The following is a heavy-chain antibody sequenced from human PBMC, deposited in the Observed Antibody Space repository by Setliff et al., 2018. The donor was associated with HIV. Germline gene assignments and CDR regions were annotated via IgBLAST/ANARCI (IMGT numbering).Heavy chain of an antibody. J-gene: IGHJ4*02. CDR2: IFHTGSA. Sequence: SETLSLTCTVSGASMRDYYWTWIRQSPGKGLEWIGHIFHTGSATYNPSLRSRLTMSIDTSSGQFSLRLTSVTAADAAVYYCARQVSIPEVAVTPLDCWGQGSLVTVSS. D-gene: IGHD5-12*01. V-gene: IGHV4-59*08. CDR1: GASMRDYY. CDR3: ARQVSIPEVAVTPLDC.